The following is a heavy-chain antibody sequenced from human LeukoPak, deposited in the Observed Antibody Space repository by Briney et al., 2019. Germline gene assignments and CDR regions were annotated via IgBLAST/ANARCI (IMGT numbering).Heavy chain of an antibody. CDR2: TRFDGSIK. CDR3: ARWGGTRQYYFDY. V-gene: IGHV3-33*01. J-gene: IGHJ4*02. D-gene: IGHD1-1*01. Sequence: RPGRSLRLSCAVSGFIFSDYGFHWVRQAPGKGLEWVAVTRFDGSIKQYADSVKSRFTISRDDSKNTLYLQMNSLKSEDTAVYYCARWGGTRQYYFDYWGRGTLVTVSS. CDR1: GFIFSDYG.